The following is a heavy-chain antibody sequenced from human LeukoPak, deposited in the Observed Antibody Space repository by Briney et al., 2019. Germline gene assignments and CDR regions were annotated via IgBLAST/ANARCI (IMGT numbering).Heavy chain of an antibody. V-gene: IGHV1-18*01. J-gene: IGHJ4*02. CDR1: GYTFTTYG. D-gene: IGHD6-13*01. CDR3: ARDLDPYSNSWYAY. CDR2: ISAYNGNT. Sequence: ASVKVSCKASGYTFTTYGINWVRQAPGQGLEWMGWISAYNGNTNYAQKLQGGVTMTTDTSTSTAYMELRSLRSDDTAVYYCARDLDPYSNSWYAYWGQGTLVTVSS.